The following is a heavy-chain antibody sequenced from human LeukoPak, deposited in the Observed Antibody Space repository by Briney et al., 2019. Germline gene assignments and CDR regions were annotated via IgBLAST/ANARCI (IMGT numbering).Heavy chain of an antibody. CDR3: ARVPSYIVVVVAAAVYGMDV. CDR2: IKQDGSEK. V-gene: IGHV3-7*01. CDR1: GFTFSSSW. J-gene: IGHJ6*02. Sequence: PGGSLRLSCAASGFTFSSSWMSWVRQAPGKGLEWVANIKQDGSEKYYVDSVKGRFTISRDNAKNSLYLQMNSLRAGDTAVYYCARVPSYIVVVVAAAVYGMDVWGQGTTVTVSS. D-gene: IGHD2-15*01.